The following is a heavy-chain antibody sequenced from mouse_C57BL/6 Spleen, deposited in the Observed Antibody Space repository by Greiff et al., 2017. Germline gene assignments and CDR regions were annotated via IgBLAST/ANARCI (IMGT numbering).Heavy chain of an antibody. CDR1: GYAFTNYL. J-gene: IGHJ3*01. D-gene: IGHD2-1*01. CDR3: VGYYGAY. CDR2: INPGSGGN. V-gene: IGHV1-54*01. Sequence: HVQLQQSGAELVRPGTSVKVSCKASGYAFTNYLIEWVKQRPGQGLEWIGVINPGSGGNNYNEKFKGKATLTADKSSSTAYMQLSSLTSEDSAVYFCVGYYGAYWGQGTLVTVSA.